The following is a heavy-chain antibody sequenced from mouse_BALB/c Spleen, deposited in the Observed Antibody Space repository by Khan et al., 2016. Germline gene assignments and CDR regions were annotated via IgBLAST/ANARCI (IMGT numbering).Heavy chain of an antibody. D-gene: IGHD4-1*01. J-gene: IGHJ2*01. V-gene: IGHV10-1*02. CDR3: VRHDWGFDY. Sequence: EVQLVESGGGLVQPKGSLKLSCAASGFTFNTYAMNWVRQAPGKGLEWVARIRSKSNNYATYYADSVKDRFTISRDDSQSMLYLQMNNLKTEDTAMYYGVRHDWGFDYWGQGTTLTVSS. CDR2: IRSKSNNYAT. CDR1: GFTFNTYA.